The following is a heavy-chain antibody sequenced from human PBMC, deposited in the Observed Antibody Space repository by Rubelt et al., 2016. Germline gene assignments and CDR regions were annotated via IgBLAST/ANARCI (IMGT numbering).Heavy chain of an antibody. V-gene: IGHV3-48*01. CDR1: GFSFSGST. Sequence: EVQLVEAGGGFVQPGGSLKLSCAASGFSFSGSTMHWVRQASGKGLEWVSYITSSSDTIFYADSVRGRFTISRDNAKNTRYLQMNSLRAEDTALYYCASAVLDYWGQGILVTVSS. CDR2: ITSSSDTI. J-gene: IGHJ4*02. CDR3: ASAVLDY.